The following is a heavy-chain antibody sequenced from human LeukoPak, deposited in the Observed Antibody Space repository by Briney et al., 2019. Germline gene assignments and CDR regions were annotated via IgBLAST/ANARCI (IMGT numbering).Heavy chain of an antibody. Sequence: SETLSLTCAVYGGSFSGYYWSWIRQPPGKGLEWIGEINHSGSSNYNPSLTSRVTISVDTSKNQFSLQLSSVTAADTAVYYCGRGFGYGSGSYDFDYWGQGTLVTVSS. V-gene: IGHV4-34*01. J-gene: IGHJ4*02. CDR2: INHSGSS. CDR1: GGSFSGYY. CDR3: GRGFGYGSGSYDFDY. D-gene: IGHD3-10*01.